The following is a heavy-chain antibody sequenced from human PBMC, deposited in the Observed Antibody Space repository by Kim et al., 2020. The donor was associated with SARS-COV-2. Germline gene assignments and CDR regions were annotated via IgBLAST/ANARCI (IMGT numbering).Heavy chain of an antibody. CDR1: GYTFTSYA. D-gene: IGHD3-22*01. CDR3: ARGDYDSSGYSLHFDY. J-gene: IGHJ4*02. V-gene: IGHV7-4-1*02. Sequence: ASVKVSCMASGYTFTSYAMNWVRQAPGQGLEWMGWINTNTGNPTYAQGFTGRFVFSLDTSVSTAYLQISSLKAEDTAVYYCARGDYDSSGYSLHFDYWGQGTLVTVSS. CDR2: INTNTGNP.